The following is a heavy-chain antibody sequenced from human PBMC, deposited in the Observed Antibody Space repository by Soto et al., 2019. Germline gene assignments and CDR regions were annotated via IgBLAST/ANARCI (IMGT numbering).Heavy chain of an antibody. D-gene: IGHD5-18*01. CDR3: TTDQNTAMANYYYYYGMDV. J-gene: IGHJ6*02. CDR1: GFTFSNAW. Sequence: GGSLRLSCAACGFTFSNAWMSWVRQAPGKGLEWVGRIKSKTDGGTTDYAAPVKGRFTISRDDSKNTLYLQMNSLKTEDTAVYYCTTDQNTAMANYYYYYGMDVWGQGTTVTVSS. V-gene: IGHV3-15*01. CDR2: IKSKTDGGTT.